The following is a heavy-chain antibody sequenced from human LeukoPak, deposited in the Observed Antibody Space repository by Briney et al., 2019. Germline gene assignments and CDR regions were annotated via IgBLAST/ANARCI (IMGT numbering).Heavy chain of an antibody. CDR3: ARGRYSGSWYGAFDI. J-gene: IGHJ3*02. CDR2: NYHSGST. CDR1: GGSFSDYY. D-gene: IGHD6-13*01. V-gene: IGHV4-34*01. Sequence: PSETLSLTCAVYGGSFSDYYWTWIRQSPGKGLEWIGENYHSGSTNYNPSLKSRVTISLDTSKNHFSLKMTSVIAADTAVYYCARGRYSGSWYGAFDIWGQGTKVTVSS.